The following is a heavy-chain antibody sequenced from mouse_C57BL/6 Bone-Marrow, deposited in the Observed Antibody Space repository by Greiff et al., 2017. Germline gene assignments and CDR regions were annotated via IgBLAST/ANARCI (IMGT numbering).Heavy chain of an antibody. D-gene: IGHD2-2*01. CDR2: ISYDGSN. J-gene: IGHJ3*01. CDR3: ATVYYGYDAGFAY. V-gene: IGHV3-6*01. Sequence: DVQLVESGPGLVKPSQSLSLTCSVTGYSITSGYYWNWIRQFPGNKLEWMGYISYDGSNNYNPSLKNRISITRDTSKNQFFLKLNSVTTEDTATYYCATVYYGYDAGFAYWGQGTLVTVSA. CDR1: GYSITSGYY.